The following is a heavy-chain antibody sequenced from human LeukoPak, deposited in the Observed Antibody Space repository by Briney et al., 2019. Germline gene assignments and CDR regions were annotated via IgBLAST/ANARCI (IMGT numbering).Heavy chain of an antibody. Sequence: GGSLRLSCAASGFTFNTYGMNWVRQAPGKGLEWVATISWHGDTEFYGDSVKGRFTISRDNSKQRAYLQMNSLRAEDTAVYYCARDLREYYFDRSGFSLGYWGQGTLVTVSS. CDR1: GFTFNTYG. D-gene: IGHD3-22*01. J-gene: IGHJ4*02. CDR2: ISWHGDTE. CDR3: ARDLREYYFDRSGFSLGY. V-gene: IGHV3-30*06.